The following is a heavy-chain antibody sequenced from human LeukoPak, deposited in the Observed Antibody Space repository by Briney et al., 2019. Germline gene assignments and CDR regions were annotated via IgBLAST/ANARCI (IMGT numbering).Heavy chain of an antibody. CDR2: ITGSGGST. V-gene: IGHV3-23*01. J-gene: IGHJ4*02. CDR3: ARETLWDCSGGSCYA. Sequence: GGTLRLSCAASGFTFSNYGLSWVRQAPGKGLEWVSGITGSGGSTYYADSVKGRFTISRDNSKNTLYLQMNSLRAEDTAVYYCARETLWDCSGGSCYAWGQGTLVTVSS. D-gene: IGHD2-15*01. CDR1: GFTFSNYG.